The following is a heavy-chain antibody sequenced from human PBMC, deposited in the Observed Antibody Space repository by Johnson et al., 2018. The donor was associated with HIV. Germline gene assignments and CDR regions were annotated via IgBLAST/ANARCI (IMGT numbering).Heavy chain of an antibody. J-gene: IGHJ3*02. CDR3: ARDQGWGDAFDI. V-gene: IGHV3-30*04. D-gene: IGHD3-16*01. CDR1: GFTFSSYA. CDR2: ISYDGSNK. Sequence: QVQLVESGGGVVQPGRSLRLSCAASGFTFSSYAMHWVRQAPGKGLEWVAVISYDGSNKYYADSVKGRFTISRDNSKNTLYLQMNSLRAEDTAVYYWARDQGWGDAFDIWGQGTMVTVSS.